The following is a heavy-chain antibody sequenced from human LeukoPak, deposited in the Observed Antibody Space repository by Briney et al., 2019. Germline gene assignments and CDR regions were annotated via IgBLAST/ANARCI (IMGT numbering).Heavy chain of an antibody. CDR1: GGSICSGNYY. CDR2: IYTTGST. J-gene: IGHJ6*03. D-gene: IGHD6-13*01. Sequence: PSQTLSLTCTVSGGSICSGNYYWSWIRQPAGKGLEWIGRIYTTGSTIYNPSLKSRVTISIDTSKNQFSLKLSSVTAADTAVYYCARGAAATEDYYMDVWGKGTTVTVSS. CDR3: ARGAAATEDYYMDV. V-gene: IGHV4-61*02.